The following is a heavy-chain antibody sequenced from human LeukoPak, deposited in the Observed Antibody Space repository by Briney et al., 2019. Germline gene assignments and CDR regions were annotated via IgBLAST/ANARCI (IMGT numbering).Heavy chain of an antibody. Sequence: SETLSLTCAVYGGSFSGYYCSWIRQPPGKGLEWIGYIYYSGSNNYNPSLKSRVTISVDTSKNQFSLKLSSVTAADTAVYYCARDSGADYDFWSGYYTGRAYFDYWGQGTLVTVSS. CDR2: IYYSGSN. CDR3: ARDSGADYDFWSGYYTGRAYFDY. D-gene: IGHD3-3*01. J-gene: IGHJ4*02. CDR1: GGSFSGYY. V-gene: IGHV4-59*01.